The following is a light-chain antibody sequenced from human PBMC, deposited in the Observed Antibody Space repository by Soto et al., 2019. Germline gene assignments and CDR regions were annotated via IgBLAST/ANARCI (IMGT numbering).Light chain of an antibody. V-gene: IGKV1-5*01. J-gene: IGKJ1*01. CDR3: QQYNSYPWT. CDR1: QSISSW. Sequence: DIQMTHSPSTLSASVVYGVTITCRASQSISSWLAWYQQKPGKAPKLLIYDASSLESGVPSRFSGSGSGTEFTLTISSLQPDDFATYYCQQYNSYPWTFGQGTKVDIK. CDR2: DAS.